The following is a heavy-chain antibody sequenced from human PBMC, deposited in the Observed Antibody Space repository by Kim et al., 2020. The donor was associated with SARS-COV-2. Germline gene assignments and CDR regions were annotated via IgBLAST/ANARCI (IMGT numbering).Heavy chain of an antibody. Sequence: GGSLRLSCAASGFTFSSYSMNWVRQAPGKGLEWVSSISSSSYIYYADSVKGRFTISRDNAKNSLYLQMNSLRAEDTAVYYCAREDDYYDSSGYPYWGQGTLVTVSS. D-gene: IGHD3-22*01. CDR2: ISSSSYI. J-gene: IGHJ4*02. CDR3: AREDDYYDSSGYPY. V-gene: IGHV3-21*01. CDR1: GFTFSSYS.